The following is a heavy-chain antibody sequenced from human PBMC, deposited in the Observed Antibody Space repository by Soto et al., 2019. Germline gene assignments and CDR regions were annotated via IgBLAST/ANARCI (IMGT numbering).Heavy chain of an antibody. CDR3: ARGAPYCTNGVCYTNWFDP. V-gene: IGHV1-2*04. CDR1: GYTFTGYY. Sequence: QVQLVQSGAEVKKPGASVKVSCKASGYTFTGYYMHWVRQAPGQGLEWMGWINPNSGGTNYAQKFQGWVTMTRETSISTAYMELSRLRSDDTAVYYCARGAPYCTNGVCYTNWFDPWGQGTLVTVSS. CDR2: INPNSGGT. J-gene: IGHJ5*02. D-gene: IGHD2-8*01.